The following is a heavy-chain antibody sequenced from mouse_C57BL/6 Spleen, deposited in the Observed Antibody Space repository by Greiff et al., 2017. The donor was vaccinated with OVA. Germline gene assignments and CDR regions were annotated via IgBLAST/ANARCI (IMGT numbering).Heavy chain of an antibody. V-gene: IGHV7-1*01. J-gene: IGHJ4*01. D-gene: IGHD1-1*02. Sequence: EVKVVESGAGLVQSGRSLRLSCATSGFTFSDFYMEWVRQAPGKGLEWIAASRHKANDYTTEYSSSVKGRFIVSTDTSQSILYLQMNGLRSEDTAIYYCARRVYYDYAMDYWGQGTSVTVSS. CDR3: ARRVYYDYAMDY. CDR1: GFTFSDFY. CDR2: SRHKANDYTT.